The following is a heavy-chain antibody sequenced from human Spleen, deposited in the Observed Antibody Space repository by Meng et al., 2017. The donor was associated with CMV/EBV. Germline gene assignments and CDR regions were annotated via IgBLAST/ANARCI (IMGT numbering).Heavy chain of an antibody. CDR1: GGSINRGGYY. CDR2: IFHSGNA. J-gene: IGHJ6*02. D-gene: IGHD2-2*01. CDR3: ARDLPSCSSTSCSNGMDV. Sequence: SETLSLTCTISGGSINRGGYYWTWIRQYPGRGLEWIGYIFHSGNAYYNPSLKSRLTISVDTSKNQFSLNLNSVTAADTAVYYCARDLPSCSSTSCSNGMDVWGQGTTVTVSS. V-gene: IGHV4-31*03.